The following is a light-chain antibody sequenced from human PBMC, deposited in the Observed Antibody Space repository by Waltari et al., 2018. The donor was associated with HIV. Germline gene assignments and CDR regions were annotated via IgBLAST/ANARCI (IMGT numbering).Light chain of an antibody. J-gene: IGLJ2*01. CDR2: GKN. CDR3: NSRDSSGNHVV. Sequence: SSELTQDPAVSVAVGRTVRITCQGDSLRSYYGRWYQQKPGRAPVLVIYGKNNRPSGIPDRFSGSSSGNTASLTITGAQAEDEADYYCNSRDSSGNHVVYGGGTKLTVL. V-gene: IGLV3-19*01. CDR1: SLRSYY.